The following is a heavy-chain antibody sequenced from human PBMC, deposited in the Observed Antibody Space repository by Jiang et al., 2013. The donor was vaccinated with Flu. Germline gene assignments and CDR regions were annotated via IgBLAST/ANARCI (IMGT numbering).Heavy chain of an antibody. D-gene: IGHD3-10*01. J-gene: IGHJ4*02. CDR3: VRQSTYCGSGRGLTEDFDF. CDR2: ISSTSATI. CDR1: GFTFSNYN. Sequence: GSLRLSCTVSGFTFSNYNMDWVRQAPGKGLEWISYISSTSATIFYRDSVKGRFAVSRDNAKNSLYLQLNSLRVEDTAVYYCVRQSTYCGSGRGLTEDFDFWGQGTLVTVSS. V-gene: IGHV3-48*01.